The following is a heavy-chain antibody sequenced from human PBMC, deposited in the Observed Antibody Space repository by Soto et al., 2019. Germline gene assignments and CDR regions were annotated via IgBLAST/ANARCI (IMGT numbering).Heavy chain of an antibody. Sequence: GGSLRLSCAASGFTFSSYGMHWVRQAPGKGLEWVAVIWYDGSNKYYADSVKGRFTISRDNSKNTLYLQMNSLRAEDTAVYYCARDLEVRYDILTGYSNFDYWGQGTLVTVSS. V-gene: IGHV3-33*01. D-gene: IGHD3-9*01. J-gene: IGHJ4*02. CDR1: GFTFSSYG. CDR2: IWYDGSNK. CDR3: ARDLEVRYDILTGYSNFDY.